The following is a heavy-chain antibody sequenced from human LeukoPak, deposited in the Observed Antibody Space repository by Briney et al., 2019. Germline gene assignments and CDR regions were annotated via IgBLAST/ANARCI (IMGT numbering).Heavy chain of an antibody. CDR3: AKASI. CDR2: ISWNSGSI. Sequence: GGSLRLSCAASGFTFDDYAMHWVRQAPGKGLEWVSGISWNSGSIGYADSVKGRFTISRDNAKNSLYLQMNRLRAEDTALYYCAKASIWGQGTLVTVSS. V-gene: IGHV3-9*01. J-gene: IGHJ4*02. CDR1: GFTFDDYA.